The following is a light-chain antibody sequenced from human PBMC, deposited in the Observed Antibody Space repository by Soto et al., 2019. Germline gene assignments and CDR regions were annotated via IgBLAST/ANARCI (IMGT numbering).Light chain of an antibody. CDR2: STD. Sequence: QTVVTQEPSLTVSPGGTVTLTCASSTGTVTSGHYPNWLQQKPGQAPRALIYSTDTRPSWTPARFSGSLLGGKAALTLSGVQPEDEADYYCLLYYGGAVVFGGGTKLTVL. J-gene: IGLJ2*01. CDR3: LLYYGGAVV. CDR1: TGTVTSGHY. V-gene: IGLV7-43*01.